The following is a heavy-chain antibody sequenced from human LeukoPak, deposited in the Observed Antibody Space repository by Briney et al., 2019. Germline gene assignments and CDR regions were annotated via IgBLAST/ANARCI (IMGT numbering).Heavy chain of an antibody. CDR2: ISSSSSYT. J-gene: IGHJ4*02. CDR1: GFTFSSYS. D-gene: IGHD2-2*01. V-gene: IGHV3-21*01. Sequence: GGSLRLSCAASGFTFSSYSMNWVRQAPGKGLEWVSSISSSSSYTYYADSVKGRFTISRDNAKNSLYLQMNSLRAEDTAVYYCARDSGIVVVPAAIGYWGQGTLVTVSS. CDR3: ARDSGIVVVPAAIGY.